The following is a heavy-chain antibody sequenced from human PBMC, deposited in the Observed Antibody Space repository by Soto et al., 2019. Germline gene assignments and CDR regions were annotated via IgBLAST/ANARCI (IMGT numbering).Heavy chain of an antibody. Sequence: SETLSLTCAVYGGSFSGYYWSWIRQPPGKGLEWIGEINHSGSTNYNPSLKSRVTISVDTSKNQFSLKLSSVTAADTAVYYCARTVLRFLEWLYFDYGGQGTLVTVSS. CDR1: GGSFSGYY. CDR3: ARTVLRFLEWLYFDY. CDR2: INHSGST. D-gene: IGHD3-3*01. V-gene: IGHV4-34*01. J-gene: IGHJ4*02.